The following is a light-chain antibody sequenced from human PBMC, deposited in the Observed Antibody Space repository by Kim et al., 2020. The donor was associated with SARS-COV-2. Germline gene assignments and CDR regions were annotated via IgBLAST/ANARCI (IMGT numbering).Light chain of an antibody. Sequence: ATVNAKSIQRVLYSSNYKTSLSWYQQTPGLPLKLLISSASTRESGVPDRFSGSGSGTDFPLTISSLRAEHVAVYYCKQYYSTPRTFGQGTMVNI. V-gene: IGKV4-1*01. CDR1: QRVLYSSNYKTS. CDR3: KQYYSTPRT. CDR2: SAS. J-gene: IGKJ1*01.